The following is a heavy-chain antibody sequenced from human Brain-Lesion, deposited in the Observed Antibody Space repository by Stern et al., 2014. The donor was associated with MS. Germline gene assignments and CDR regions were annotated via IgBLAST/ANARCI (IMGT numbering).Heavy chain of an antibody. CDR1: GFTFSNYW. V-gene: IGHV3-74*02. D-gene: IGHD3-10*01. CDR2: VNNDGRRT. J-gene: IGHJ5*01. Sequence: EVQLVQSGGGLVQPGGSLRLSCAASGFTFSNYWMHWVRQAPGKGLVWVSSVNNDGRRTRYADSVKGRFTMSRDNAKNTLYLQMNSLRVEDTAIYYCARGERWFDSWGQGTLVTVSS. CDR3: ARGERWFDS.